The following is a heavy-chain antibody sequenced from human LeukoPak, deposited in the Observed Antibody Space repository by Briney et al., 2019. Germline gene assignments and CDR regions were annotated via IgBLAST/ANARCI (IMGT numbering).Heavy chain of an antibody. CDR3: ARDGYGSGKGFFDY. CDR1: GYTFTSYG. D-gene: IGHD3-10*01. Sequence: ASVKVSCKASGYTFTSYGFSWVRQAPGQGLEWMGWISANDGNTNSAQKFQGRVIMTTDTSASTAYMELRSLRPDDTAVYYCARDGYGSGKGFFDYWGQGTLVTVSS. CDR2: ISANDGNT. J-gene: IGHJ4*02. V-gene: IGHV1-18*01.